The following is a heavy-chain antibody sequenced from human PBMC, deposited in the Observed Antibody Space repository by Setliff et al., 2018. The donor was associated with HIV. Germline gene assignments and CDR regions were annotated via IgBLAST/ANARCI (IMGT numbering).Heavy chain of an antibody. D-gene: IGHD6-19*01. CDR3: ARRGGIAVAGRGVTRGFDI. V-gene: IGHV4-39*01. Sequence: PSETLSLTCTISGGSISNSDYYWGWIRRPPGKGLEWISSIYYSGTTYYNASLKSRVTMSVDTSKNQFILKLNSVTAADTAVYYCARRGGIAVAGRGVTRGFDIWGQGTSVTVSS. CDR2: IYYSGTT. CDR1: GGSISNSDYY. J-gene: IGHJ3*02.